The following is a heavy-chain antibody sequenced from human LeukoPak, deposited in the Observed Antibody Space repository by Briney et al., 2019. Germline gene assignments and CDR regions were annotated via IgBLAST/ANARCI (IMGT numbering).Heavy chain of an antibody. J-gene: IGHJ4*02. Sequence: ASVKVSCKASGGTFSSDAISWVRQAPGQGLEWMGGIIPIFGSANYAQKFQGRVTITADESTSTAYMELSSLRSEDTAMYYCAKPSLGDGSGGIDYWGQGTLVTVSS. V-gene: IGHV1-69*13. CDR2: IIPIFGSA. D-gene: IGHD3-10*01. CDR1: GGTFSSDA. CDR3: AKPSLGDGSGGIDY.